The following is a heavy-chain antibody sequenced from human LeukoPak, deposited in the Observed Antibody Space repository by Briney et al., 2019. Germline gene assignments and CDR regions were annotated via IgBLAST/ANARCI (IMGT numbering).Heavy chain of an antibody. V-gene: IGHV1-2*02. CDR3: ARDSNPNYYDSSGTPSGY. D-gene: IGHD3-22*01. J-gene: IGHJ4*02. CDR2: INPNSGGT. CDR1: GYSFTGYY. Sequence: ASVKVSCKASGYSFTGYYMHWVRHAPGQGLEWMGWINPNSGGTNYAQQFQGRLTMTRDTSISTAYMELSRLRSDDTAVYYCARDSNPNYYDSSGTPSGYWGQGTLVTVSS.